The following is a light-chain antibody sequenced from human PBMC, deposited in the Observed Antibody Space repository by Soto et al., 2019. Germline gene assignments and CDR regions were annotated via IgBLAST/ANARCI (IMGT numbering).Light chain of an antibody. J-gene: IGKJ3*01. CDR3: QQYADSPIT. Sequence: EIVLMQYPGTLSLSPGERATLSCRASQSVSSNLLAWYQQKPGQAPRLLVYGASSRATGIPDRFSGSGSGTDFTLTISRLEPEDFALYYCQQYADSPITFGPGTKVDIK. CDR2: GAS. CDR1: QSVSSNL. V-gene: IGKV3-20*01.